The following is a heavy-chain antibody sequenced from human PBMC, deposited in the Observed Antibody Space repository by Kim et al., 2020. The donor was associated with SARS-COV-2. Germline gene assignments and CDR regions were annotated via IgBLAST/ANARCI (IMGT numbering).Heavy chain of an antibody. J-gene: IGHJ5*02. CDR2: INHSGST. D-gene: IGHD2-15*01. CDR1: GGSFSGYY. Sequence: SETLSLTCAVYGGSFSGYYWSWIRQPPGKGLEWIGEINHSGSTNYNPSLKSRVTISVDTSKNQFSLKLSSVTAADTAVYYCARGVVVVVAASNWFDLWGQ. CDR3: ARGVVVVVAASNWFDL. V-gene: IGHV4-34*01.